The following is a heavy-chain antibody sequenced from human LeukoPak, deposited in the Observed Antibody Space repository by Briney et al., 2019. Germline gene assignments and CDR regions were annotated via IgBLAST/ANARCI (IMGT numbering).Heavy chain of an antibody. CDR3: ARDRCSSADCYEYHYYGMDV. Sequence: ASVKVSCKASGYTFTGYYMHWVRQAPGQGLEWMGWINPNSGGTNYAQKFQGRVTVIRDTSISTAYMELSRLRSDDTAVYYCARDRCSSADCYEYHYYGMDVWGQGTTVTVSS. CDR2: INPNSGGT. CDR1: GYTFTGYY. J-gene: IGHJ6*02. V-gene: IGHV1-2*02. D-gene: IGHD2-2*01.